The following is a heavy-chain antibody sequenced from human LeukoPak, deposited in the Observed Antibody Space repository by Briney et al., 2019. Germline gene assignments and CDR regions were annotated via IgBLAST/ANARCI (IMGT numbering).Heavy chain of an antibody. CDR3: ATEWGSEAVAGTFDY. CDR2: FDPEDGET. V-gene: IGHV1-24*01. CDR1: GYTLTELS. Sequence: ASVKVSCKVSGYTLTELSMHWVRQAPGKGLEWMGGFDPEDGETIYAQKLQGRVTMTEDTSTDTAYMELSSLRSEDTAVYYCATEWGSEAVAGTFDYWGQGTLVTVSS. D-gene: IGHD6-19*01. J-gene: IGHJ4*02.